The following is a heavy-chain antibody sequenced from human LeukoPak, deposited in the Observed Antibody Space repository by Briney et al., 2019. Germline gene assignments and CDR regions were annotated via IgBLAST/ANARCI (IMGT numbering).Heavy chain of an antibody. V-gene: IGHV3-11*06. J-gene: IGHJ6*03. CDR3: ARVVTDYMDV. Sequence: PGRSLRLSSAASGFTFSDYYMSWIRQPPWKGLEWVSYISSSSSYIYYADSVKGRFTISRDNAKNSLYLQMNSLRAEDTAVYYCARVVTDYMDVWGKGTTVTVSS. D-gene: IGHD4-23*01. CDR1: GFTFSDYY. CDR2: ISSSSSYI.